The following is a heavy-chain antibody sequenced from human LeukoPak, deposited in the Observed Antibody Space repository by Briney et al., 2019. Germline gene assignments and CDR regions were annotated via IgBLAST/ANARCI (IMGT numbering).Heavy chain of an antibody. V-gene: IGHV4-61*08. CDR2: IYYSGST. D-gene: IGHD3-3*01. CDR1: GDSIRNSDFY. J-gene: IGHJ6*02. CDR3: ARERMAYDFWSGYLYYYYGMDV. Sequence: SETLSLTCTVSGDSIRNSDFYWSWIRQSPGKGLEWIGYIYYSGSTNYNPSLKSRVTISVDTSKNQFSLKLSSVTAADTAVYYCARERMAYDFWSGYLYYYYGMDVWGQGTTVTVSS.